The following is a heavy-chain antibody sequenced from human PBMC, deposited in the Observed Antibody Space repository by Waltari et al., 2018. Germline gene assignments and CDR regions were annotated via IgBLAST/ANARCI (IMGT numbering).Heavy chain of an antibody. Sequence: QVQLVQSGAEVKKPGASVKVSCKASGYTFTNYYMHWVRQAPGQGLGWMGIINSSGGSQSTQQKGQGRVTMNRDTSTSTVYMELSSLRSEDTAVYYCARDLLRVGAQTSVTMVRGLLEYWGQGTLVTLSS. CDR2: INSSGGSQ. CDR3: ARDLLRVGAQTSVTMVRGLLEY. V-gene: IGHV1-46*01. J-gene: IGHJ4*02. CDR1: GYTFTNYY. D-gene: IGHD3-10*01.